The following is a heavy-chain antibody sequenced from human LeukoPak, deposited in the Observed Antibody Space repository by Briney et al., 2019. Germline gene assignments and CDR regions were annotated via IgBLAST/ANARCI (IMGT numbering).Heavy chain of an antibody. CDR2: ISGSGGST. CDR1: GFTFSSYA. Sequence: GGSLRLSCAASGFTFSSYATSWVRQAPGKPPEWVSAISGSGGSTYYADSVKGRFTISRDNSKNTLYLQMNSLRAEDTAVYYCARGCGSGYYFDYWGQGTLVTVSS. CDR3: ARGCGSGYYFDY. J-gene: IGHJ4*02. V-gene: IGHV3-23*01. D-gene: IGHD3-10*01.